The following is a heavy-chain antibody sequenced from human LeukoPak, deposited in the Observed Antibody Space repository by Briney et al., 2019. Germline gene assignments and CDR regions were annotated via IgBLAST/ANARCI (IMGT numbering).Heavy chain of an antibody. CDR1: GDSVSSSRYY. D-gene: IGHD3-3*01. CDR2: IYYSGTT. Sequence: SETLSLTCIVSGDSVSSSRYYWGWIRQPPGRGLEWIGSIYYSGTTFYNPSLKSRVTISVDTSKNQSSMKLTSVTAADTAVYFCARQGYDFWSGYYDYWGQGTLVTVSS. V-gene: IGHV4-39*01. CDR3: ARQGYDFWSGYYDY. J-gene: IGHJ4*02.